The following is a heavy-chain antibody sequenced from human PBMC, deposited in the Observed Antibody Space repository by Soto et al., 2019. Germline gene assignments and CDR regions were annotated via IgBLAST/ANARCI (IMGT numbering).Heavy chain of an antibody. CDR1: GGSISSSSYY. CDR2: IYYSGST. CDR3: ARGREEYSSSSFDY. D-gene: IGHD6-6*01. J-gene: IGHJ4*02. Sequence: QLQLQESGPGLVKPSETLSLTCTVSGGSISSSSYYWGWIRQPPGKGLEWIGSIYYSGSTYYNPSLKSRVTISVDTSKNQFSLKLSSVTAADTAVYYCARGREEYSSSSFDYWGQGTLVTVSS. V-gene: IGHV4-39*01.